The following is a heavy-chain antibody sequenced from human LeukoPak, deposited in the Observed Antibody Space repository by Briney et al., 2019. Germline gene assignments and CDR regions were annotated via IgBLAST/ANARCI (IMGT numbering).Heavy chain of an antibody. CDR1: GGSISSGSYY. J-gene: IGHJ4*02. CDR3: ARVGYSGSYYRFGY. Sequence: SETLSLTCTVSGGSISSGSYYWGWIRQPAGKGLEWIGRIYTSGSTNYNPSLQSRVTISVDTSKNQFSLKLSSVTAADTAVYYCARVGYSGSYYRFGYWGQGTLVTVSS. V-gene: IGHV4-61*02. CDR2: IYTSGST. D-gene: IGHD1-26*01.